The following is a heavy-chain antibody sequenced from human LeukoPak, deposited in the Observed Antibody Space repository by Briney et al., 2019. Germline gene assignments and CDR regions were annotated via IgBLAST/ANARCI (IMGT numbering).Heavy chain of an antibody. D-gene: IGHD2-21*02. V-gene: IGHV4-61*02. CDR2: IYTSGST. CDR1: GGSISTSIYY. J-gene: IGHJ4*02. CDR3: ARDVVVTAYFDY. Sequence: SETLSLTCTVSGGSISTSIYYWSWIRQPAGKGLEWIGRIYTSGSTNYNPSLKSRVTISVDTSKNQFSLKLSSVTAADTAVYYCARDVVVTAYFDYWGQGTLVTVSS.